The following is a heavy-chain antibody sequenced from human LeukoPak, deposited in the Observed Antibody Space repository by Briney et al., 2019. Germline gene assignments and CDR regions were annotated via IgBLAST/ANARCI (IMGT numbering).Heavy chain of an antibody. Sequence: PGGSLRLSCSASGFTFSTYAMHWVRQAPGKGLEYVSTISGNGGITSYADSVKGRFTISRDISKNTLYLQMNSLRAEDTALYYCAKGPSYNWNYPYYFDYWGQGTLVTVSS. V-gene: IGHV3-64*04. CDR3: AKGPSYNWNYPYYFDY. D-gene: IGHD1-7*01. CDR1: GFTFSTYA. J-gene: IGHJ4*02. CDR2: ISGNGGIT.